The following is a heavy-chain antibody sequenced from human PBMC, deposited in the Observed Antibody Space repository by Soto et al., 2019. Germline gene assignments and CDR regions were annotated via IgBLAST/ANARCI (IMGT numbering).Heavy chain of an antibody. D-gene: IGHD2-2*01. CDR2: IIPILGIA. J-gene: IGHJ5*02. V-gene: IGHV1-69*08. CDR1: GGTFSSYT. Sequence: QVQLEQSGAEVQKPGSSVKVSCKASGGTFSSYTISWVRQAPGQGLEWMGRIIPILGIANYAQKFQGRVTNTAHKSQSRAYMELSSLRSEDTAAHNCARDPPPKDCSSPSCYGYNWFDPWGQGTLVTVSS. CDR3: ARDPPPKDCSSPSCYGYNWFDP.